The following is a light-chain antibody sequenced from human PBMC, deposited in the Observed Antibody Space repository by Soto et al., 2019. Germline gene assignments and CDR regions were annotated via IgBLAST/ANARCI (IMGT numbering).Light chain of an antibody. CDR3: QLYGSSPLLT. V-gene: IGKV3-20*01. Sequence: EIVLTQSPGTLSLSPGEIATLSCRASQSVSSSYLAWYQQKPGQAPRLLIYGASSRATGIPDRFSGSGSGTDFALTISRLEPEDFAVYYCQLYGSSPLLTFGGGTKVDIK. J-gene: IGKJ4*01. CDR2: GAS. CDR1: QSVSSSY.